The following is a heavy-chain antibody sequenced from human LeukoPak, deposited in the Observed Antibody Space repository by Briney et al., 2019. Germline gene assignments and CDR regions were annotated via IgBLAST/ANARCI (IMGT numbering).Heavy chain of an antibody. Sequence: ASVKVSCKASGYTFTSYDINWVRQATGQGLEWMGWMNPNSGNTGYAQKFQGRVTMTRNTSISTAYMELSSLRSEDTAVYYCARATKTMVRGVIITYSYYYMDVWGKRTTVTISS. CDR3: ARATKTMVRGVIITYSYYYMDV. J-gene: IGHJ6*03. D-gene: IGHD3-10*01. CDR1: GYTFTSYD. CDR2: MNPNSGNT. V-gene: IGHV1-8*01.